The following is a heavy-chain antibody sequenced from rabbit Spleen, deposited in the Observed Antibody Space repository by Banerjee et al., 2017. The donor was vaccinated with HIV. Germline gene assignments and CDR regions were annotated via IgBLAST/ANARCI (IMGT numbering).Heavy chain of an antibody. CDR1: GFTISSYW. D-gene: IGHD6-1*01. V-gene: IGHV1S45*01. J-gene: IGHJ3*01. CDR3: AREKSGNQGYDL. Sequence: QEQLEESGGRLVQPGGSLTLSCKGSGFTISSYWMNWVRQAPGKGLEWIACIYGGDIGSTHYASWAKGRFTTSKTSSTTVTLQMTSLTVADTATYFCAREKSGNQGYDLWGQGTLVTVS. CDR2: IYGGDIGST.